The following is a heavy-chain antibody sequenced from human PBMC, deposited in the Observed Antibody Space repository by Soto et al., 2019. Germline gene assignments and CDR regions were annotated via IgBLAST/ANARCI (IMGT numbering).Heavy chain of an antibody. J-gene: IGHJ6*02. CDR1: GFTFTSSA. Sequence: QMQLVQSGPEVKKPGTSVKVSCKASGFTFTSSAVQWVRQARGQRLEWIGWIVVGSGNTNYAQKFQERVTITRDMSTSTAYMELSSLRSEDTAVYYCAADGRGGGRYSYGMDVWGQGTTVTVSS. D-gene: IGHD6-19*01. CDR3: AADGRGGGRYSYGMDV. CDR2: IVVGSGNT. V-gene: IGHV1-58*01.